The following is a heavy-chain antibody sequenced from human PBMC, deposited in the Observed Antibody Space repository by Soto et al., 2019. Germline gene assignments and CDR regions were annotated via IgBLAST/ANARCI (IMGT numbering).Heavy chain of an antibody. CDR1: GFTFSSYS. CDR2: ISSSSSYI. CDR3: ARDQVVVAATPDAFDI. D-gene: IGHD2-15*01. Sequence: GGSLRLSCAASGFTFSSYSMNWVRQAPGKGLEWVSSISSSSSYIYYADSVKGRFTISRDNAKNSLYLQMNSLRAEDTAVYYCARDQVVVAATPDAFDIWGQGTMVTVSS. J-gene: IGHJ3*02. V-gene: IGHV3-21*01.